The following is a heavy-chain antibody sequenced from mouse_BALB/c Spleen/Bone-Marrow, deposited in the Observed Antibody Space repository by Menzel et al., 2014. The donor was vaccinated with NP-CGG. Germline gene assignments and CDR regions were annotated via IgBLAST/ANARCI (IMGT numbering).Heavy chain of an antibody. Sequence: EVQLQRTGGGFVQPRGSLKLSCVASGFTLSSYGMSWVLQTPDKRLALVATINNNGGSTYYPDSVKGQFTISRDNAKNTLYLQMSSLKSEDTAMYYCARVYGWYFDVWGAGTTVTGSS. CDR1: GFTLSSYG. CDR2: INNNGGST. CDR3: ARVYGWYFDV. V-gene: IGHV5-6-3*01. J-gene: IGHJ1*01. D-gene: IGHD1-1*01.